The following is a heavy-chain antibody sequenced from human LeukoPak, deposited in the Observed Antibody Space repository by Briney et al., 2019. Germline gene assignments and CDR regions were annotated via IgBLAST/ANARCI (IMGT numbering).Heavy chain of an antibody. CDR2: INHSGST. CDR3: ATDGMVRGPDAWFDS. CDR1: GGSFSGYY. J-gene: IGHJ5*01. V-gene: IGHV4-34*01. D-gene: IGHD3-10*01. Sequence: SETLSLTCAVYGGSFSGYYWSWIRQPPGKGLEWIGEINHSGSTNYNPSLKSRVTISVDTSKNQFSLKLSSVTAADTAVYYCATDGMVRGPDAWFDSWGQGTLVTVSS.